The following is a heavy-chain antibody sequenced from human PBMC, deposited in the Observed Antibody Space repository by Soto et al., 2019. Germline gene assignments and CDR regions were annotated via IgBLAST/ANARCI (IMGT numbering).Heavy chain of an antibody. CDR1: GFTVSSDS. CDR2: IYSDNNT. V-gene: IGHV3-53*02. CDR3: ARHYSAMGV. Sequence: EVQVVETGGVVIQPGGSVRLSSAASGFTVSSDSMTWVRRAPGKGLEWISIIYSDNNTDYADSVKGRFSLSRDTSKNILYLKMNSLRAEDTAAYYCARHYSAMGVWGQGTTVTVSS. J-gene: IGHJ6*02.